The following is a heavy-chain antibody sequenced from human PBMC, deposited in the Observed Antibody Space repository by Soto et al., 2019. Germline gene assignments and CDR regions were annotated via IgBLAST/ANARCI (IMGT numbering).Heavy chain of an antibody. J-gene: IGHJ2*01. V-gene: IGHV3-23*01. Sequence: VQLLESGGGLVQPGGSLRLSCAASGFTFSDYAMSWVRQAPGKGLEWVSAIRAGGYSAYYADSVKGRFTISRDNSKNTLNLQVNSRRAKDKAVYYCTKGGMTAAKNCYFDIWGRGTLVTVSS. CDR3: TKGGMTAAKNCYFDI. CDR1: GFTFSDYA. D-gene: IGHD6-25*01. CDR2: IRAGGYSA.